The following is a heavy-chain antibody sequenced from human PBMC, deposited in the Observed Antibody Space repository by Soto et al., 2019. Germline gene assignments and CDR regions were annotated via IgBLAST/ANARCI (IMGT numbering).Heavy chain of an antibody. J-gene: IGHJ4*02. V-gene: IGHV2-5*02. D-gene: IGHD3-9*01. CDR3: AHKGPEDWPLDY. Sequence: QITLKESGPTLVKPTQTLTLTCTFSGFSLSTSGVGVGWIRQSPGKALEWLAVIYWDDDKRYSPSLKSRLSITTDTSTTQVVLTMTNMDPVDTATYYCAHKGPEDWPLDYWGQGTLVTVSS. CDR1: GFSLSTSGVG. CDR2: IYWDDDK.